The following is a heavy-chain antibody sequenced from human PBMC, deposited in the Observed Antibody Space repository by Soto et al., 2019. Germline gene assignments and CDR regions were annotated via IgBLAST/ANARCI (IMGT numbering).Heavy chain of an antibody. CDR2: MNPNSGNT. V-gene: IGHV1-8*01. D-gene: IGHD3-9*01. CDR3: ARTLRYFDWLYNWFDP. CDR1: GYTFTSYD. J-gene: IGHJ5*02. Sequence: ASVKVSCKASGYTFTSYDINWVRQATGQGLEWMGWMNPNSGNTGYAQKFQGRVTMTRNTSISTAYMELSSLRSEDTAVYYCARTLRYFDWLYNWFDPWGQGTLVTVSS.